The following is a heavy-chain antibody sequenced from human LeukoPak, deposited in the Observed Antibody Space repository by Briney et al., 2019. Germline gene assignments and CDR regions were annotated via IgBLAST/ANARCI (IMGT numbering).Heavy chain of an antibody. Sequence: GGSLRLSCAASGFSFSDYSMHWIRQAPGKGLEWVSYIGSSANTVYYADSVKGRFTISRDNAKNSLYLQMNSLRAEDTAVYYCAREYYYDSSGFYYWGQGTPVTVSS. V-gene: IGHV3-11*01. CDR2: IGSSANTV. J-gene: IGHJ4*02. CDR3: AREYYYDSSGFYY. CDR1: GFSFSDYS. D-gene: IGHD3-22*01.